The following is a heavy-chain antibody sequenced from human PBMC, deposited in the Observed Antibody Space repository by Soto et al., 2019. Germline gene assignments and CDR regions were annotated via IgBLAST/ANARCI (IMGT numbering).Heavy chain of an antibody. CDR3: ASDEEYNWNDSRFDP. Sequence: QVQLVQSGAEVKKPGASVKVSCKASGYTFTSYGISWVRQAPGQGLEWMGWINAYNGNTNYAQKLQGRVTMTTDTSTSTAYRELRSLRSDDTAVYYCASDEEYNWNDSRFDPWGQGTMVTVSS. J-gene: IGHJ5*02. V-gene: IGHV1-18*01. D-gene: IGHD1-20*01. CDR1: GYTFTSYG. CDR2: INAYNGNT.